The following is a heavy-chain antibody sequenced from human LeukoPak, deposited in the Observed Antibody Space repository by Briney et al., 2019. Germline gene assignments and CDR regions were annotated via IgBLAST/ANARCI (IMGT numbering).Heavy chain of an antibody. CDR3: ARDNYYDSSKYGGSDY. D-gene: IGHD3-22*01. CDR2: IYTSGST. CDR1: GGSISTDY. V-gene: IGHV4-4*07. Sequence: PSETLSLTCTVSGGSISTDYWNWIRQPPGKGLEWIGRIYTSGSTNYNPSLKSRVTISVDMSKNQFSLKLSSVTAADTAVYYCARDNYYDSSKYGGSDYWGQGTLVTVSS. J-gene: IGHJ4*02.